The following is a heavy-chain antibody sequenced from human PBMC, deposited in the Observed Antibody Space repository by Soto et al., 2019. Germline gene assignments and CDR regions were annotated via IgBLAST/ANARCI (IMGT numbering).Heavy chain of an antibody. J-gene: IGHJ5*02. D-gene: IGHD6-19*01. CDR1: GYSITAGGYY. Sequence: SEALSLTCFVSGYSITAGGYYWSWIRHHPGKGLEWIGSFYSSGSIIYNPSLRSRVSISGDTSSNQFSMSLTSVTAADTARYYCARMYSSGSGWFHPWGQGTLVTVSS. CDR2: FYSSGSI. CDR3: ARMYSSGSGWFHP. V-gene: IGHV4-31*03.